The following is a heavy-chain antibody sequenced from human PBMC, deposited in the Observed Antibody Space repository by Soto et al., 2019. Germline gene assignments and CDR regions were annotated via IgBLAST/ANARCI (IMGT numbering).Heavy chain of an antibody. CDR3: ARALSPYSSGWYDYAFDI. V-gene: IGHV1-18*01. J-gene: IGHJ3*02. Sequence: ASVKVSCKASGYTFTSYGISWVRQAPGQGLEWMGWISAYNGNTNYAQKRQGRVTMTTDTSTSTAYMELRSLRSDDTAVYYCARALSPYSSGWYDYAFDIWGQGTMVTV. D-gene: IGHD6-19*01. CDR2: ISAYNGNT. CDR1: GYTFTSYG.